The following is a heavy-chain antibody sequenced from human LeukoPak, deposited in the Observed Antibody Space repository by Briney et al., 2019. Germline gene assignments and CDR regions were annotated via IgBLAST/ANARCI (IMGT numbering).Heavy chain of an antibody. D-gene: IGHD6-25*01. J-gene: IGHJ3*02. V-gene: IGHV5-51*01. CDR2: INPGDSDT. CDR3: ARLLSSATWGAFDI. Sequence: GESLKISCKGSGYYFTSYWIGWVRQMPGKGLEWMRIINPGDSDTRYSPSFQGQVTISADKSISTAYLQWSSLKASDTAMYYCARLLSSATWGAFDIWGQGTVVTVSS. CDR1: GYYFTSYW.